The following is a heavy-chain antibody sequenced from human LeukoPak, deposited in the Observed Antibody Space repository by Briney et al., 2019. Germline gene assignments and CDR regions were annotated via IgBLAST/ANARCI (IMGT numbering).Heavy chain of an antibody. CDR3: TTAKNDY. J-gene: IGHJ4*02. Sequence: GGSLRLSCAASGFTFSSYSINWVRQTSGKRLEWVSYITGSSDTIYYADSVKGRFTISRDNARNSLFLQMNSLRAEDTAVYYCTTAKNDYWGQGTMVTAFS. CDR1: GFTFSSYS. V-gene: IGHV3-48*01. CDR2: ITGSSDTI.